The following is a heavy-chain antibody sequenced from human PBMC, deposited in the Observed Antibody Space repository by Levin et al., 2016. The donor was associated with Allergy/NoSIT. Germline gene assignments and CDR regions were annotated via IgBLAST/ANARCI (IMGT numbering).Heavy chain of an antibody. J-gene: IGHJ4*02. D-gene: IGHD4-17*01. V-gene: IGHV3-48*01. CDR1: GLRISSYS. Sequence: GESLKISCAVSGLRISSYSMNWVRQAPGKGLEWLSYISSSSRNIYYADSVKGRFTISRDNVEKSLFLQMNSLRAEDTAVYYCARADPDGDIDYWGQGTLVTVSS. CDR2: ISSSSRNI. CDR3: ARADPDGDIDY.